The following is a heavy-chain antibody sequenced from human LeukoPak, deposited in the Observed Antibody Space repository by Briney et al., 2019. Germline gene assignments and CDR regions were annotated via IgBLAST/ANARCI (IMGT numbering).Heavy chain of an antibody. Sequence: GASVKVSCKASGYTFTSYGISWVRQAPGQGLEWMGWISAYNGNTNYAQKLQGRVTMTTDTSTSTACMELRSLRSDDTAVYYCARDQGYYYDSSGYYYVAYRWFDPWGQGTLVTVSS. D-gene: IGHD3-22*01. J-gene: IGHJ5*02. CDR2: ISAYNGNT. V-gene: IGHV1-18*01. CDR3: ARDQGYYYDSSGYYYVAYRWFDP. CDR1: GYTFTSYG.